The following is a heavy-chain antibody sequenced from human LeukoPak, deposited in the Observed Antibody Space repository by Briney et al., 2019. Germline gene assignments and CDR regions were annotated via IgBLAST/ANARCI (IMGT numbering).Heavy chain of an antibody. CDR3: ASDYYFYYYYLDV. Sequence: GGSLRLSCAASGFTFSDYYMSWIRQAPGKGLEWVSGISGAGTINYADSVKGRFTTSRDNSKNTVYLQMNSLRAEDTAVYYCASDYYFYYYYLDVWGKGTTVTVSS. V-gene: IGHV3-69-1*02. CDR1: GFTFSDYY. CDR2: ISGAGTI. J-gene: IGHJ6*03.